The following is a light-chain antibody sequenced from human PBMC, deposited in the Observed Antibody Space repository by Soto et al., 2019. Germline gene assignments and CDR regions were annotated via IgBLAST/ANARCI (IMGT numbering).Light chain of an antibody. CDR1: QSVGSY. Sequence: EVVLTQSPATLSLSPGERATLSCRASQSVGSYLAWYQHKPGQPPRLLIYDASNRATGIPARFSGSGSGTDFTRTSSSLEPEDFAVYYCHQRSNWPPTCTFGQGTKVEIK. CDR3: HQRSNWPPTCT. CDR2: DAS. J-gene: IGKJ1*01. V-gene: IGKV3-11*01.